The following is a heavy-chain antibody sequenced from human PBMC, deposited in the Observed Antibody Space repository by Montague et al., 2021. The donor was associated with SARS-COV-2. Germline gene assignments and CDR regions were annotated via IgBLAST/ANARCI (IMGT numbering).Heavy chain of an antibody. CDR3: ARADFWSGHLYFDY. V-gene: IGHV4-61*02. CDR2: IYTSGST. J-gene: IGHJ4*02. Sequence: TRSLTCTVSGGSISSGSYYWSWIRQPAGKGLEWIGRIYTSGSTNYNPSLKSRVTISVDTSKNQFSLKLSSVTAADTAVYYCARADFWSGHLYFDYWGQGTLVTVSS. D-gene: IGHD3-3*01. CDR1: GGSISSGSYY.